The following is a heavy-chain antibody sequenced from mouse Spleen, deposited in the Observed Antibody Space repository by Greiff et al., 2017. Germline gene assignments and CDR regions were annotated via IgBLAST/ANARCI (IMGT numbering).Heavy chain of an antibody. J-gene: IGHJ3*01. CDR3: AREGEESAY. V-gene: IGHV5-4*01. CDR1: GFTFSSYA. Sequence: DVMLVESGGGLVKPGGSLKLSCAASGFTFSSYAMSWVRQTPEKRLEWVATISDGGSYTYYPDNVKGRFTISRDNAKNNLYLQMSHLKSEDTAMYYCAREGEESAYWGQGTLVTVSA. CDR2: ISDGGSYT.